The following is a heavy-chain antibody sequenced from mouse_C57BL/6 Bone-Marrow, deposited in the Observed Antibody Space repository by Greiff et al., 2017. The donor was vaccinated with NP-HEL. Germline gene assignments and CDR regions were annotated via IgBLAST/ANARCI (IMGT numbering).Heavy chain of an antibody. CDR2: IDPSDSYT. CDR1: GYTFTSYW. CDR3: ARSGPVDFDY. Sequence: VQRVESGAELVKPGASVKLSCKASGYTFTSYWMQWVKQRPGQGLEWIGEIDPSDSYTNYNQKFKGKATLTVDTSSSTAYMQLSSLTSEDSAVYYCARSGPVDFDYWGQGTTLTVSS. J-gene: IGHJ2*01. V-gene: IGHV1-50*01. D-gene: IGHD3-1*01.